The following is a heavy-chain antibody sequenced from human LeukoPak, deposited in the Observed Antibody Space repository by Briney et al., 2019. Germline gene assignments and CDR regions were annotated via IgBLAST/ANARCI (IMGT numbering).Heavy chain of an antibody. D-gene: IGHD3-16*01. CDR3: ARDGASWGRPFDY. V-gene: IGHV3-48*04. CDR1: GFTFSSNG. CDR2: ISGSGSTI. J-gene: IGHJ4*02. Sequence: GGSLRLSCAASGFTFSSNGMHWVRQAPGKGLEWVSYISGSGSTIYYADSVKGRFTISRDNAKNSLYLQMNSLRAEDTAVYYCARDGASWGRPFDYWGQGTLVTVSS.